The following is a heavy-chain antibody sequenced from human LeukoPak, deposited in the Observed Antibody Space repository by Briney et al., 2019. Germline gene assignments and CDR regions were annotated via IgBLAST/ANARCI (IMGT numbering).Heavy chain of an antibody. CDR1: GFTFSTYV. V-gene: IGHV3-23*01. CDR2: VSSSGGTI. J-gene: IGHJ4*02. Sequence: PGGSLRLSCAASGFTFSTYVMSWVRQAPGKGLEWVSSVSSSGGTIYYADSVKGRFTISRDNSKNTLFLQMNSLRDEDTAVYYCARADGGYCTGDSCYDLDYWGQGTLVIVSS. CDR3: ARADGGYCTGDSCYDLDY. D-gene: IGHD2-15*01.